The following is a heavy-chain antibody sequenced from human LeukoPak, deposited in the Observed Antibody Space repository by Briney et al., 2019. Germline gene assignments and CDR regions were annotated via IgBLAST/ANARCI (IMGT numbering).Heavy chain of an antibody. D-gene: IGHD4/OR15-4a*01. Sequence: GGSLRLSCAASGCTFTSFSRNWVRQAPGKGLEWVSYISSSSTTYYADSVKGRFTISRDNAKESVFLQMNSLRVEDTAVYYCARGPGSAWYGAYWFDPWGQGTLVTVSS. CDR1: GCTFTSFS. CDR3: ARGPGSAWYGAYWFDP. V-gene: IGHV3-48*01. J-gene: IGHJ5*02. CDR2: ISSSSTT.